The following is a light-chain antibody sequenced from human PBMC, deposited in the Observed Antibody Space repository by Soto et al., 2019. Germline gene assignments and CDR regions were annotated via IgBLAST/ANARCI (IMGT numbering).Light chain of an antibody. V-gene: IGLV1-51*01. J-gene: IGLJ2*01. CDR2: DNN. Sequence: QSVLTQPPSVSAAPGQKVTISCSGSTSNVGSNYVSWYQQFPGTAPKLLIFDNNMRPSGIPDRFSGSRSGTSATLGITGLRTGDEADYYCGTWDHGLGGVVFGGGTKLTVL. CDR1: TSNVGSNY. CDR3: GTWDHGLGGVV.